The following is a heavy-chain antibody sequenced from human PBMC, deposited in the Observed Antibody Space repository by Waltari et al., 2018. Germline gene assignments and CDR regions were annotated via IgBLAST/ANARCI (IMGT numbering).Heavy chain of an antibody. CDR2: IWFDGSNE. CDR1: GFGFGGYA. D-gene: IGHD6-13*01. J-gene: IGHJ4*03. V-gene: IGHV3-33*01. CDR3: TRDPDGRHSSLHDH. Sequence: QVQLVESGGGVVQPGRSRRLSCAASGFGFGGYAMHWVRQAPGKGLGWVAVIWFDGSNEAYADPVKGRFTISRDNSKNMLFLEMNSLRPDDTAVYYCTRDPDGRHSSLHDHWGHGTQVTVSS.